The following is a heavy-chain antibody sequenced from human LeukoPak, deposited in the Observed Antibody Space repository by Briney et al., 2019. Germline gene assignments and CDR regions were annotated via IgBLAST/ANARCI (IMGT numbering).Heavy chain of an antibody. CDR1: GGSINNHK. D-gene: IGHD6-19*01. Sequence: PSGTLSLTCAVSGGSINNHKWWSWIRQAPGKGLEWVSAFTGSGGRTYYADSVKGRFTISRDNSKNTLYLQMNSLRAEDTALYYCAKTSQYSSGWFDYWGQGTLVTVSS. V-gene: IGHV3-23*01. CDR2: FTGSGGRT. J-gene: IGHJ4*02. CDR3: AKTSQYSSGWFDY.